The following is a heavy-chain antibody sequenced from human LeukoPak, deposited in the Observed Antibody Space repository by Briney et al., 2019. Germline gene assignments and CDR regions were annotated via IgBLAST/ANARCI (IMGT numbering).Heavy chain of an antibody. Sequence: SQTLSLTCAISGDSVSSNSAAWSWIRQSPSRGLEWLGRTYYRSKWYNDYAVSVKSRITINPDTSKNQFSLQLNSVTPEDTAVYYCARGSSSLGFGFDYWGQGTLVTVSS. V-gene: IGHV6-1*01. D-gene: IGHD6-13*01. CDR2: TYYRSKWYN. CDR3: ARGSSSLGFGFDY. CDR1: GDSVSSNSAA. J-gene: IGHJ4*02.